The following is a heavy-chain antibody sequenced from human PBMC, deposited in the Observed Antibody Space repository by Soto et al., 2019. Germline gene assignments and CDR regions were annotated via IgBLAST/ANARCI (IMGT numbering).Heavy chain of an antibody. Sequence: QVQLVQSGTEVKKPGSSVKVSCKASGGTFSRYAINWVRQAPGQGLEWMGGITPIFGTPNYAQKFQARVTLTADGSTNTAYMELRRLRFEDTAVDYCAQTLGLAVSGPGRFDLWGRGTLVTVTS. CDR1: GGTFSRYA. D-gene: IGHD6-19*01. V-gene: IGHV1-69*12. J-gene: IGHJ2*01. CDR2: ITPIFGTP. CDR3: AQTLGLAVSGPGRFDL.